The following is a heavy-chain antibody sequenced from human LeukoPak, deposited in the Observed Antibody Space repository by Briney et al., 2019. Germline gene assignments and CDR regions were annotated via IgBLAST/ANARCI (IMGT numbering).Heavy chain of an antibody. V-gene: IGHV1-2*02. CDR3: ARGGYCSSPNCFGAFDI. D-gene: IGHD2-2*01. CDR2: INPNTGGT. CDR1: GFTFTGYH. Sequence: ASVKVSCKASGFTFTGYHIHWVRQAPGQGLEWMGWINPNTGGTNYAQKFQGRVTMTRDTSISTTYLQWSSLEASDTAMYYCARGGYCSSPNCFGAFDIWGQGTMVTVSS. J-gene: IGHJ3*02.